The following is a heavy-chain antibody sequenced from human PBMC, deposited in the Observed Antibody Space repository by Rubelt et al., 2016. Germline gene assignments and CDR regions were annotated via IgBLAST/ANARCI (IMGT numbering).Heavy chain of an antibody. CDR1: GYTFTSYG. J-gene: IGHJ3*02. CDR2: ISAYNGNT. D-gene: IGHD2-8*01. CDR3: ARVGCTNGVCYTLDAFDI. Sequence: KASGYTFTSYGISWVRQAPGQGLEWMGWISAYNGNTNYAQKLQGRVTMTTDTSTSTAYMELRSLRSDDTAVYYCARVGCTNGVCYTLDAFDIWGQGTMVTVSS. V-gene: IGHV1-18*01.